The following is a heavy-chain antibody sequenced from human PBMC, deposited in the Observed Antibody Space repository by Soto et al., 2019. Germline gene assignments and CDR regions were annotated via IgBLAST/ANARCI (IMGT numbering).Heavy chain of an antibody. CDR2: INPNSGGT. V-gene: IGHV1-2*02. CDR1: GYTFTGYY. Sequence: ASVKVSCKASGYTFTGYYMHWVRQAPGQGLEWMGWINPNSGGTNYAQKFQGRVTMTRDTSISTAYMELSRLRSDDTAVYYCARDRSDFWGGYYVDYWGQGTLVTVSS. D-gene: IGHD3-3*01. CDR3: ARDRSDFWGGYYVDY. J-gene: IGHJ4*02.